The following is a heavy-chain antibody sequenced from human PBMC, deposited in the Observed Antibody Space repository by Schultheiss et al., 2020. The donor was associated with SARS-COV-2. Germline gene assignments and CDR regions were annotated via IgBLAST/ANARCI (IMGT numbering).Heavy chain of an antibody. CDR2: ISGSGGST. J-gene: IGHJ6*03. CDR1: GFTFSSYA. CDR3: AKDIGYCSSTSCYRDVDTAIYYYMDV. V-gene: IGHV3-23*01. Sequence: GESLKISCAASGFTFSSYAMSWVRQAPGKGLEWVSAISGSGGSTYYADSVKGRFTISRDNSKNTLYLQMNSLRAEDTAVYYCAKDIGYCSSTSCYRDVDTAIYYYMDVWGKGTTVTVSS. D-gene: IGHD2-2*01.